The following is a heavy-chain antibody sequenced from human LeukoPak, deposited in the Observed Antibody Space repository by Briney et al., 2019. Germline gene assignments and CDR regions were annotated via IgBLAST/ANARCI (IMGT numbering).Heavy chain of an antibody. V-gene: IGHV4-39*07. D-gene: IGHD3-10*01. Sequence: SETLSLTCRVSGASINSGSNYWGWIRQPPGKTLEWIGSIYSSGSTYYNPSLKSRVIIMIDTPKNHFSLTLSSVTAADTAVYYCASYYGSGSYYRRDPYYYYYMDVWGKGTTVTVSS. CDR2: IYSSGST. CDR1: GASINSGSNY. CDR3: ASYYGSGSYYRRDPYYYYYMDV. J-gene: IGHJ6*03.